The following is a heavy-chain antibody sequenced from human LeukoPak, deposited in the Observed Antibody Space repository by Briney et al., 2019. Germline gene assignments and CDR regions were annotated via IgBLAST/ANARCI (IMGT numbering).Heavy chain of an antibody. CDR2: IYYSGST. V-gene: IGHV4-59*08. CDR3: ARVRTTVTTLAYFDY. J-gene: IGHJ4*02. Sequence: PSETLSLTCTVSGGSISSYYWSWIRQPPGKGLEWIGYIYYSGSTNYNPSLKSRVTISVDTSKNQFSLKLSSVTAADTAVYYCARVRTTVTTLAYFDYWGQGTLVTVSS. D-gene: IGHD4-17*01. CDR1: GGSISSYY.